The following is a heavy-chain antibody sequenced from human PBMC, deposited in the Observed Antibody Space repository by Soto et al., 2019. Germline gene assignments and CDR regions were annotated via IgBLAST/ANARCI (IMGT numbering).Heavy chain of an antibody. CDR2: ISGSGVST. J-gene: IGHJ4*02. CDR3: ANMPTAGPLVY. CDR1: GFTFSSYA. D-gene: IGHD2-2*01. V-gene: IGHV3-23*01. Sequence: GGSLRLSCAASGFTFSSYAMSWGRQAPGKGLEWVSAISGSGVSTYYADSVKGRFTISRDNSKNTLYLQMNSLRDEDTAVYYCANMPTAGPLVYWGQGTLVTVSS.